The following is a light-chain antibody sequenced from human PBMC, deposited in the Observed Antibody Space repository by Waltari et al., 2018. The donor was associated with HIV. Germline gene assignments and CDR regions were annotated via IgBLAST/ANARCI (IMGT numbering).Light chain of an antibody. CDR3: NSRDSSGNHVV. CDR1: SLRSYY. CDR2: GKN. J-gene: IGLJ2*01. V-gene: IGLV3-19*01. Sequence: SSELTQDPAVSVALGQTVRITCQGDSLRSYYASWYQQKPGQAPVLVIYGKNNRPSGIRDRFSGSSSGNAASLTSTGAQAEDEADYDCNSRDSSGNHVVFGGGTKLTVL.